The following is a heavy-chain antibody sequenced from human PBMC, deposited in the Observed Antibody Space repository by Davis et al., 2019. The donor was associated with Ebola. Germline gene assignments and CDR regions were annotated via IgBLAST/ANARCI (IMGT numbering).Heavy chain of an antibody. CDR2: INPSGGST. D-gene: IGHD2-15*01. V-gene: IGHV1-46*01. Sequence: ASVKVSCKASGYTFTSYYMHWVRQAPGQGLEWMGIINPSGGSTSYAQKFQGRVTMTRDTSTSTVYMELSSLRSEDTAVYYCARDLGYCSGGSCYFSYYYMDVWGKGTTVTVSS. CDR3: ARDLGYCSGGSCYFSYYYMDV. CDR1: GYTFTSYY. J-gene: IGHJ6*03.